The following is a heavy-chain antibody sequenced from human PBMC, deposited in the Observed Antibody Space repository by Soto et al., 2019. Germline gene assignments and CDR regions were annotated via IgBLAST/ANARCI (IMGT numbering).Heavy chain of an antibody. D-gene: IGHD6-13*01. V-gene: IGHV4-59*01. CDR2: IYYSGST. J-gene: IGHJ5*02. CDR3: ARALIAAAGTPNDWFDP. CDR1: GGSISSYY. Sequence: PSETLSLTCTVSGGSISSYYWSWIRQPPGKGLEWIGYIYYSGSTNYNPSLKSRVTISVDTSKNQFSLKLSSVTAADTAVYYCARALIAAAGTPNDWFDPWGQGTLVTVSS.